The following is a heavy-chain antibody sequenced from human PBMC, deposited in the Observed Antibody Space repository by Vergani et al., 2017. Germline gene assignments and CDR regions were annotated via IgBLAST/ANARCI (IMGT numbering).Heavy chain of an antibody. Sequence: QVQLVQSGAEVKKPGASVKVSCKASGYTFTGYYMHWVRQAPGQGLEWMGWINPNSGGTNYAQTFQGRVTMTRDTSISTAYMELSRLRSDDTAVYYCATLNTAMAAPFDYWGQGTLVTVSS. CDR1: GYTFTGYY. J-gene: IGHJ4*02. V-gene: IGHV1-2*02. D-gene: IGHD5-18*01. CDR3: ATLNTAMAAPFDY. CDR2: INPNSGGT.